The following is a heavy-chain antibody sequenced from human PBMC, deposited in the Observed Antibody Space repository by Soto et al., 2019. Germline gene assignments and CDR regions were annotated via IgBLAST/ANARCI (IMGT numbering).Heavy chain of an antibody. D-gene: IGHD1-7*01. J-gene: IGHJ4*02. Sequence: QVQLVXSGAEVKKPXAXXKVSCKAXGYTFTSYDINWGRQATGQGLEWMGWMNPNSGNTGYAQKFQGRVTMTRNTSISTAYMELSSLRSEDTAVYYCARGELELLDFDYWGQGTLVTVSS. CDR3: ARGELELLDFDY. V-gene: IGHV1-8*01. CDR2: MNPNSGNT. CDR1: GYTFTSYD.